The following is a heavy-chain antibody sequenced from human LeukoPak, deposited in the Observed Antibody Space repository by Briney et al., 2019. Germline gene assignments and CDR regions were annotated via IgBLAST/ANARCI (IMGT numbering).Heavy chain of an antibody. Sequence: ASVKVSCKASGYTFTGYYMHWVRQAPGQGLEWMGWINPNSGGTNYAQKFQGRVTMTRDTSISTAYMELSRLRSDDTAVYYCARDRSVGVLPAPPFDFWGQGTLVTVSS. V-gene: IGHV1-2*02. D-gene: IGHD6-6*01. CDR2: INPNSGGT. CDR3: ARDRSVGVLPAPPFDF. CDR1: GYTFTGYY. J-gene: IGHJ4*02.